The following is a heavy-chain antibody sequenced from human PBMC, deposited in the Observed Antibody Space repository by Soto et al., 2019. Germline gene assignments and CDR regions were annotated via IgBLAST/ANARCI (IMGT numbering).Heavy chain of an antibody. J-gene: IGHJ4*02. CDR3: AKDIRAHYGDYVY. V-gene: IGHV3-9*01. Sequence: EVQLVESGGGLVQPGRSLRLSCAASGFTFDDYAMHWVRQAPGKGLEWVSGISWNSGSIGYADSVKGRFTISRDNAKNSLYLQMNSLRAEDTALYYCAKDIRAHYGDYVYWGQGTLVTVSS. CDR1: GFTFDDYA. D-gene: IGHD4-17*01. CDR2: ISWNSGSI.